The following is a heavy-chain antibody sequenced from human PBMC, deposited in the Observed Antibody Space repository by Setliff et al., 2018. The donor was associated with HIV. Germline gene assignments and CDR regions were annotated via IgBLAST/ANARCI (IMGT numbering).Heavy chain of an antibody. CDR1: GGSISSGSYY. V-gene: IGHV4-61*02. CDR3: ARVAGSSWPFDY. J-gene: IGHJ4*02. CDR2: IYTSGST. D-gene: IGHD6-13*01. Sequence: PSETLSLTCTVSGGSISSGSYYWNWIRQPAGKGLEWIGRIYTSGSTNYNPSLKSRVTISVDTSENQFSLKLSSVTAADTAVYYCARVAGSSWPFDYWGQGTLVTVSS.